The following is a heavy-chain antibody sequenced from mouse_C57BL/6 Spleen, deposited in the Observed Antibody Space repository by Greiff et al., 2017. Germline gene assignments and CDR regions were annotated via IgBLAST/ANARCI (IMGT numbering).Heavy chain of an antibody. D-gene: IGHD1-1*01. V-gene: IGHV1-26*01. CDR2: INPNNGGT. Sequence: EVQLQQSGPELVKPGASVKISCKASGYTFTDYYMNWVKQSHGKSLEWIGDINPNNGGTSYNQKFKGKATLTVDKSSSTAYMELRSLTSEDSAVYYCAREIDYGSGYFDVWGAGTTVTVSS. J-gene: IGHJ1*01. CDR1: GYTFTDYY. CDR3: AREIDYGSGYFDV.